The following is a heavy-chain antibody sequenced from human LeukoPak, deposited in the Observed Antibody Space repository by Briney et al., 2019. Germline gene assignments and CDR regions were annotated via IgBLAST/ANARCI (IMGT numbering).Heavy chain of an antibody. CDR3: ATSTVAGAWSFGY. D-gene: IGHD6-19*01. Sequence: SETLSLTCTVSGGSISSFYWTWIRQPPEKGLEWIGYIYYSGSTNYSPSLKSRVTISVDTSKNQFSLKLSSVTAADTAVYYCATSTVAGAWSFGYWGQGTLVTVSS. J-gene: IGHJ4*02. V-gene: IGHV4-59*08. CDR2: IYYSGST. CDR1: GGSISSFY.